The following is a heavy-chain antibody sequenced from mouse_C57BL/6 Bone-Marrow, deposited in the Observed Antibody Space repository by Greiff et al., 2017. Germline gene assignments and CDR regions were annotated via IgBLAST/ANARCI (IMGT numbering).Heavy chain of an antibody. CDR2: ISGGGGNT. Sequence: DVMLVESGGGLVKPGGSLKLSCAASGFTFSSYTMSWVRQTPEKRLEWVATISGGGGNTYYPDSVKGRFTISRDNAKNTLYLQMSSLRSEDTALYYCARPDYYGRYAMDYWGQGTSVTVSS. CDR3: ARPDYYGRYAMDY. CDR1: GFTFSSYT. D-gene: IGHD1-1*01. J-gene: IGHJ4*01. V-gene: IGHV5-9*01.